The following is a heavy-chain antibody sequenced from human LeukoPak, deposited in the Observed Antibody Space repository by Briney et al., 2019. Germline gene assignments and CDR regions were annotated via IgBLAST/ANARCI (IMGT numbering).Heavy chain of an antibody. J-gene: IGHJ3*02. Sequence: GGSLRLSCAASGFTFSSYAMHWVRQAPGKGLEWVAVISYDGSNKYYADSVKGRFTISRDNSKNTLYLQMNSLRAEDTAVYYCARPIVATIGDAFDIWGQGTMVTVSS. CDR3: ARPIVATIGDAFDI. CDR2: ISYDGSNK. D-gene: IGHD5-12*01. CDR1: GFTFSSYA. V-gene: IGHV3-30-3*01.